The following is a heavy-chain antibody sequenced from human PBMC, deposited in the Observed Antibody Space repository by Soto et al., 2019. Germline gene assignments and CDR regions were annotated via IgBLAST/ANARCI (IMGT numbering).Heavy chain of an antibody. CDR2: IYHSGST. J-gene: IGHJ6*02. D-gene: IGHD1-1*01. CDR1: GGSISSSNW. CDR3: ARDVRLGRDYYFYCMDV. V-gene: IGHV4-4*02. Sequence: SETLSLTCAVSGGSISSSNWWSWVRQPPGKGLEWIGEIYHSGSTNYNPSLKSRATISVDKSKNQFSLKLSSVTAADTAVYYCARDVRLGRDYYFYCMDVWCPGTSLTVSS.